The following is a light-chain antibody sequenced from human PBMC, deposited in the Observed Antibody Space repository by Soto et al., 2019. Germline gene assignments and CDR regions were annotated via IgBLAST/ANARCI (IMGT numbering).Light chain of an antibody. CDR3: ASYASGGAYV. V-gene: IGLV2-14*03. Sequence: SALTQPASVSGSPGPSITISCAGTGKDVGGYNAVSWYQQHPGKAPKLVIHGVTNRPSGTSDRFSGSKSGNTASLTISGLQTEDEADYYCASYASGGAYVFGAGTKLTVL. J-gene: IGLJ1*01. CDR1: GKDVGGYNA. CDR2: GVT.